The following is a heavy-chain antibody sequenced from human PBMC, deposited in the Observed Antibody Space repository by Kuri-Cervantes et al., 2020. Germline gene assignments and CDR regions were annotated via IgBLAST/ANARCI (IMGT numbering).Heavy chain of an antibody. CDR2: ISAYNGNT. V-gene: IGHV1-18*01. D-gene: IGHD3-22*01. J-gene: IGHJ1*01. CDR3: ARGDYYDSSGYYLEYFQH. Sequence: ASVKVSCKASGYTFTSYGISWVRQAPGQGLEWMGWISAYNGNTNYAQKFQGRVTITADESTSTAYMELSSLRSEDTAVYYCARGDYYDSSGYYLEYFQHWGQGILVTVSS. CDR1: GYTFTSYG.